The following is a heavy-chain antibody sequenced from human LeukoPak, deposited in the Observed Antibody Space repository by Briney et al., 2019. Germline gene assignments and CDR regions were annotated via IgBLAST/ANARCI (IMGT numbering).Heavy chain of an antibody. D-gene: IGHD2-21*02. CDR3: AKALRSWGYCGADCSNVHAFDI. V-gene: IGHV3-30*18. CDR1: GFTFSDYG. J-gene: IGHJ3*02. CDR2: ISYDGSNR. Sequence: GGSLRLSCAASGFTFSDYGIHLVRQAPGKGLEWVAVISYDGSNRYYADSVEGRFTISRDNSKETLYVQMNSLRAEDTAVYYCAKALRSWGYCGADCSNVHAFDIWGQGTMVAVSS.